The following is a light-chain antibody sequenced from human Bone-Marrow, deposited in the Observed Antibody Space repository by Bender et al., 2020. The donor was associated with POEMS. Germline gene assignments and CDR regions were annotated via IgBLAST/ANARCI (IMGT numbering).Light chain of an antibody. Sequence: QPALTQPASVSGSPGQSITISCSGTSTDVASYKLVSWYQHHPGKSPRLMIYEVSKRPSGVSNRFSGSKSGTSASLAITGLQSDDEAIYFCVAWDASLNGWVFGGGTKLTVL. CDR2: EVS. J-gene: IGLJ3*02. CDR3: VAWDASLNGWV. V-gene: IGLV2-14*02. CDR1: STDVASYKL.